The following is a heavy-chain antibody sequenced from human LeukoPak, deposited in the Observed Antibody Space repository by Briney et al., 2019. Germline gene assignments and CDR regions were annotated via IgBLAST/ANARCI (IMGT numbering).Heavy chain of an antibody. CDR2: IKRDGSEK. CDR1: GFTFSSYW. CDR3: ATSRSFDY. Sequence: GGSLRLSCAASGFTFSSYWMTWVRQAPGKGLEWVANIKRDGSEKYYVDSVKGRFTISRDNAKNSLYLQMNSLRTEDTAVYYCATSRSFDYWGQGTLVTVSS. J-gene: IGHJ4*02. V-gene: IGHV3-7*01. D-gene: IGHD1-14*01.